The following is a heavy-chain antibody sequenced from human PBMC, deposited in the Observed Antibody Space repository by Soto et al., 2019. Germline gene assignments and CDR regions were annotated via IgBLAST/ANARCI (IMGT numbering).Heavy chain of an antibody. D-gene: IGHD2-21*01. V-gene: IGHV3-23*01. J-gene: IGHJ4*02. CDR1: GFTFGNSA. CDR3: AKRFGGDGRCHQTD. Sequence: EVQLLESGGGLVQPGGSLRLSCAASGFTFGNSAMSWVRQAPGKGLEWVSIISDGGRSTYYADSVKGRFTVSRDNSKDTLYLQMNSLRGDDTAVYYCAKRFGGDGRCHQTDWGQGTLVIVSS. CDR2: ISDGGRST.